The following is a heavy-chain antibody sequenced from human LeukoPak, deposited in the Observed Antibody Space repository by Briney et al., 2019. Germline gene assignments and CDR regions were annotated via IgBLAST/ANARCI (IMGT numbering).Heavy chain of an antibody. V-gene: IGHV3-21*06. CDR3: LRGDRRDY. Sequence: KAGGSLRLSCAASGFTFTSYSMNWARQAPGKGLEWLSSLDSSGAYIFYADSVKGRFIISRDNAKNSLYLQMNSLRVEDTAVYYCLRGDRRDYWGQGTLVTVSS. J-gene: IGHJ4*02. CDR2: LDSSGAYI. CDR1: GFTFTSYS.